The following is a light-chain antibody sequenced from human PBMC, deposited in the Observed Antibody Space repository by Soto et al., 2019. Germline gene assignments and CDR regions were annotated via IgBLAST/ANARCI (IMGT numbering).Light chain of an antibody. Sequence: QSALTQPASVSGSPGQSITISCIGTSSDVGSHNFVSWYQQRPGKAPKLMIFEVTYRPSGVSNRFSGSKSGNTASLTISGLQDEDEADYYCSSYTSSNSVVFGGGTQLTVL. CDR2: EVT. J-gene: IGLJ2*01. CDR1: SSDVGSHNF. CDR3: SSYTSSNSVV. V-gene: IGLV2-14*01.